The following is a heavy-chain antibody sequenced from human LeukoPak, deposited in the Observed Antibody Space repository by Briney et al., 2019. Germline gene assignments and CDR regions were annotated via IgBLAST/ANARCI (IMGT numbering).Heavy chain of an antibody. CDR3: ARDPSNTSGWYIYFDY. V-gene: IGHV1-2*02. Sequence: ASVKVSCKASGYTFTGYYMHWVRQAPGQGLEWIGWINPNSGGTNYAQKFQGRVTMTRDTSISTAYMELSRLRSDDTAVYYCARDPSNTSGWYIYFDYWGQGALVTVSS. CDR2: INPNSGGT. D-gene: IGHD6-19*01. J-gene: IGHJ4*02. CDR1: GYTFTGYY.